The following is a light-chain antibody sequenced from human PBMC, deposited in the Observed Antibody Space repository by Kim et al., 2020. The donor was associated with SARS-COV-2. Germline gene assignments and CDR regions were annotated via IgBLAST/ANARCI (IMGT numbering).Light chain of an antibody. J-gene: IGLJ3*02. Sequence: QSVLTQPPSASATPGQRVTISCSGSSSNIGKNTVNWFQQFPGTAPKLLISAYDQRPSGIPDRFSGSKSGTSASLVISGLQSEDEADYYCAVWDDILSSPVFGGGTQLTVL. CDR3: AVWDDILSSPV. CDR2: AYD. CDR1: SSNIGKNT. V-gene: IGLV1-44*01.